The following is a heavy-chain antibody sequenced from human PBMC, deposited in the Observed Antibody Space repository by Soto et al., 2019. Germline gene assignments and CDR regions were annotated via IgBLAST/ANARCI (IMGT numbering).Heavy chain of an antibody. Sequence: EVQLVESGGGLVQPGGSLRLSCAASGFTFSSYSMNWVRQAPGKGLEWVSYISSSSSTIYYADSVKGRFTISRDNAKNSLYLQMNSLSAEDTAVYYCARDHGGDDGESFYYWGQGTLVTVSS. CDR3: ARDHGGDDGESFYY. D-gene: IGHD5-12*01. CDR1: GFTFSSYS. CDR2: ISSSSSTI. V-gene: IGHV3-48*01. J-gene: IGHJ4*02.